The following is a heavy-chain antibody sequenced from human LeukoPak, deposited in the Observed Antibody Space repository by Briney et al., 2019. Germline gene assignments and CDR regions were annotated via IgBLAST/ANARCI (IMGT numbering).Heavy chain of an antibody. Sequence: SETLSLTCTVSGYSTNSGYYWGWIRQPPGRGLEWIGYIYHSGTTYYNPSLDSRVTISVDTSKNQFSLKLSSVTAADTAVYFCARGRLYGDYSVDYWGQGTLVTISS. CDR3: ARGRLYGDYSVDY. D-gene: IGHD4-17*01. CDR1: GYSTNSGYY. CDR2: IYHSGTT. J-gene: IGHJ4*02. V-gene: IGHV4-38-2*02.